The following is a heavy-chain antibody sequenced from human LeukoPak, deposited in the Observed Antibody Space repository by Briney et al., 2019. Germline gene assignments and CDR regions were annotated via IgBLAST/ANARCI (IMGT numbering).Heavy chain of an antibody. CDR2: IYSGGST. Sequence: GGSLRLSCAASGFTVSSNYMSWVRQAPGKGLEWVSVIYSGGSTHYADSVKGRFTTSRDNSKNTLFLQMNSLRAEDTAIYYCAKYGPQDSGSSHFDYWGQGALVTVSS. CDR1: GFTVSSNY. D-gene: IGHD1-26*01. J-gene: IGHJ4*02. CDR3: AKYGPQDSGSSHFDY. V-gene: IGHV3-53*01.